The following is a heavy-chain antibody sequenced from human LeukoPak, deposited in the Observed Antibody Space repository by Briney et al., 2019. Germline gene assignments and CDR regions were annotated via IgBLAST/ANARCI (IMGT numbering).Heavy chain of an antibody. V-gene: IGHV3-23*01. D-gene: IGHD6-19*01. CDR2: ISGNGGST. J-gene: IGHJ6*03. CDR1: GFSFSIYG. Sequence: GGTLRLSCAASGFSFSIYGMNWVRQAPGKGLEWVSVISGNGGSTYYTESVKGRFTISRDNSKNTLYLQMNSLRAEDTAVYYCAKESTGWYYYYMDVWGKGTTVTVSS. CDR3: AKESTGWYYYYMDV.